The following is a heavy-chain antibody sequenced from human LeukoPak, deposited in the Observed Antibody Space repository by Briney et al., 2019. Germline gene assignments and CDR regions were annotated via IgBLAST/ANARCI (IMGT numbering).Heavy chain of an antibody. V-gene: IGHV3-23*01. CDR2: ISGSGGST. CDR3: AKDDRLDWLPDY. D-gene: IGHD3-9*01. J-gene: IGHJ4*02. CDR1: GFTFSSYA. Sequence: PGGSLRLSCAASGFTFSSYAMSWVRQAPGKGLEWVSAISGSGGSTYYADSVKGRFTISRDNSKNTLYLQMNSLRAEDTAIYYCAKDDRLDWLPDYWGQGTLVTVSS.